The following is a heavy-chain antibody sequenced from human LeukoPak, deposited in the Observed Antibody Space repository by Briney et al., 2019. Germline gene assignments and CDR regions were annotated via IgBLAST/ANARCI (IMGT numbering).Heavy chain of an antibody. CDR3: ASSAVVVPAGWALDI. Sequence: GGSLRLSCAASGFTVSSNYMSWVRQAPGKGLEWVSVIYSGGSTYYADSVKGRFTISRDNSRNMLYLQMNSLRAEDTAVYYCASSAVVVPAGWALDIWGQGTMVTVSS. CDR2: IYSGGST. V-gene: IGHV3-53*01. CDR1: GFTVSSNY. D-gene: IGHD2-2*01. J-gene: IGHJ3*02.